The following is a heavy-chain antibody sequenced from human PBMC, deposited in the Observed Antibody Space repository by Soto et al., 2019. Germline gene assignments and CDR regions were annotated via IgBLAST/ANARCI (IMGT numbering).Heavy chain of an antibody. D-gene: IGHD1-26*01. CDR3: AKASGSYYDYFDY. J-gene: IGHJ4*02. Sequence: EVQLLESGGGLVQPGGSLRLSCAASGFTFSSYATSWVRQAPGKGVEWVSGISGSGSSTYYADSVKGRFTISRDNSKNTLYLQMNSLRAEDTAVYYCAKASGSYYDYFDYWGQGTLVTVSS. V-gene: IGHV3-23*01. CDR1: GFTFSSYA. CDR2: ISGSGSST.